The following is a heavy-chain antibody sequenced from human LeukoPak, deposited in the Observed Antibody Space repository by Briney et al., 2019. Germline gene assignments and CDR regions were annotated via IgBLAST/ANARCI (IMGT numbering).Heavy chain of an antibody. V-gene: IGHV5-51*01. CDR1: GYSFTSYW. CDR3: ARLGPSGTYYHYYYNMDV. J-gene: IGHJ6*03. Sequence: PGESLKISCKGSGYSFTSYWIGWVRQMPGKGLEWMGIIYPGDSDTRHSPSFQGQVTISADKSISTAYLQWSSLKASDTAMYYCARLGPSGTYYHYYYNMDVWGKGTTVTVSS. D-gene: IGHD3-10*01. CDR2: IYPGDSDT.